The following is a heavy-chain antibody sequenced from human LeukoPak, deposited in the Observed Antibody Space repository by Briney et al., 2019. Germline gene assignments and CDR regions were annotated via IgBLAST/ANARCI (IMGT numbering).Heavy chain of an antibody. J-gene: IGHJ4*02. V-gene: IGHV3-21*01. CDR2: ISSSSYI. CDR1: GFTFSSYS. CDR3: ARVFGHGGNSVFYYFDY. Sequence: GGSLRLSCAASGFTFSSYSMNWVRQAPGKGLEWVSSISSSSYIYYADSVKGRFTISRDNAKNSLYLQMNSLGAEDTAVYYCARVFGHGGNSVFYYFDYWGQGTLVTVSS. D-gene: IGHD4-23*01.